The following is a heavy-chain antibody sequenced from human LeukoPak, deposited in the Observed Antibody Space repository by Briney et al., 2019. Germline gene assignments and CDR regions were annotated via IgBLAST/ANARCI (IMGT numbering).Heavy chain of an antibody. CDR3: ARDRSAEVTIFGVVIPHYYYYGMDV. V-gene: IGHV4-34*01. J-gene: IGHJ6*02. CDR1: GGSFSGCY. CDR2: INHSGST. Sequence: SETLSLTCAVYGGSFSGCYWSWIRQPPGKGLEWIGEINHSGSTNYNPSLKSRVTISVDTSKNQFSLKLSSVTAADTAVYYCARDRSAEVTIFGVVIPHYYYYGMDVWGQGTTVTVSS. D-gene: IGHD3-3*01.